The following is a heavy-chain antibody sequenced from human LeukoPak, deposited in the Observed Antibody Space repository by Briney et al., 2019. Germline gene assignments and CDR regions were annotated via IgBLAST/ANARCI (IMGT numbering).Heavy chain of an antibody. V-gene: IGHV3-30*01. Sequence: PGRSLRLSCAASGFTFSSYAMHWVRQAPGKGLEWVAVISYDGSNKYYADSVKGRFTISRDNSKNTLYLQMNSLRAEDTAVYYCAKDAQQLVRGWFDPWGQGTLVTVSS. J-gene: IGHJ5*02. D-gene: IGHD6-13*01. CDR1: GFTFSSYA. CDR3: AKDAQQLVRGWFDP. CDR2: ISYDGSNK.